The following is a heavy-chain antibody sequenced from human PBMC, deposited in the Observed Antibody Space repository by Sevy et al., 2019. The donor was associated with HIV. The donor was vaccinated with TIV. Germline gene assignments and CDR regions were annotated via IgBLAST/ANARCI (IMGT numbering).Heavy chain of an antibody. CDR1: GFTFSSYG. J-gene: IGHJ6*02. CDR3: ARDNMIVVELDYYYGMDV. D-gene: IGHD3-22*01. Sequence: GGSLTLSCAASGFTFSSYGMHWVRQAPGKGLEWVGVIWYDGSNKYYADSVKGRFTISRDNSKNTLYLQMNSLRAEDTAVYYCARDNMIVVELDYYYGMDVWGQGTTVTVSS. CDR2: IWYDGSNK. V-gene: IGHV3-33*01.